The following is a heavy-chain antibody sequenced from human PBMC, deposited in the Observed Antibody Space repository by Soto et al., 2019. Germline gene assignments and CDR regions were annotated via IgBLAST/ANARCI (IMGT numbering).Heavy chain of an antibody. V-gene: IGHV2-5*02. J-gene: IGHJ4*02. D-gene: IGHD3-3*01. CDR2: IYWDDDK. CDR3: AHRVLRTVFGLVTTTAIYFDF. CDR1: GFSLTTSGVC. Sequence: QITLNESGPTVVRPTETLTLTCRFSGFSLTTSGVCVGWIRQSPGEAPEWLALIYWDDDKRYSASLKSRLTITKDTSKNQVVLTVSDLDPTDTATYYCAHRVLRTVFGLVTTTAIYFDFWGQGTPVAVAS.